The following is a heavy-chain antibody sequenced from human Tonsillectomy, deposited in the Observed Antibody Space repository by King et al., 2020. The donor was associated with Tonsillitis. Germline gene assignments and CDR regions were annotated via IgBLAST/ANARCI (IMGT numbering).Heavy chain of an antibody. J-gene: IGHJ2*01. CDR3: AKACNVGGSFSYWYFDL. D-gene: IGHD1-26*01. Sequence: VQLVESGGGLVQPGGSLRLSCAASGFTFSSYAMNWVRQAPGKGLEWVSAISGSGGSTYYADSVKGRFTISRDNSKNTLYLQMNSLRAEDTAVYYCAKACNVGGSFSYWYFDLWGRGTLVTVSS. CDR2: ISGSGGST. CDR1: GFTFSSYA. V-gene: IGHV3-23*04.